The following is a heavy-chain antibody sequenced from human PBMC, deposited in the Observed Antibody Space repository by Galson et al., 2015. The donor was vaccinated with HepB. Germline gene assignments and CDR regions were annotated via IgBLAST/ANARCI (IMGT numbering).Heavy chain of an antibody. Sequence: SLRLSCAASGFTFSSYNMNWVRQAPGKGLEWVSSISSSGSYIYYADSVKGRFTISRDNAKNSLYLQMNSLRAEDTAVYYCARDKGGVIPYYYYGMDVWGQGTTVTVSS. CDR2: ISSSGSYI. CDR1: GFTFSSYN. V-gene: IGHV3-21*01. D-gene: IGHD3-10*01. CDR3: ARDKGGVIPYYYYGMDV. J-gene: IGHJ6*02.